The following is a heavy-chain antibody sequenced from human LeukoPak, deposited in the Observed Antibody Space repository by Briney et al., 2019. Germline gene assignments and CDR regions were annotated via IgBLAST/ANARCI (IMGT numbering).Heavy chain of an antibody. Sequence: PGGSLRLSCAASGFTFSSYAMHWVRQAPGTGLEWVAVISYDGSNTCYADSVKGRFTISRDNSKNTLYLQMNSLRPEDTAVYYCARGKYSSSWFPVYYWGQGTLVTVSS. D-gene: IGHD6-13*01. CDR3: ARGKYSSSWFPVYY. J-gene: IGHJ4*02. CDR1: GFTFSSYA. V-gene: IGHV3-30-3*01. CDR2: ISYDGSNT.